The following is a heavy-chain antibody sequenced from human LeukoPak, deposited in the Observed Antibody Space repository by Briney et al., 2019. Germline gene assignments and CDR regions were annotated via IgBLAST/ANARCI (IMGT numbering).Heavy chain of an antibody. D-gene: IGHD1-26*01. CDR3: ARPRAIVGAIDY. Sequence: ASVKVPCKASGYTFTGFYMHWVRQAPGQGLEWMGWNNPNSGGTNYAQKFQGRVTTTRDTSITTAYMELSRLRSDDTAVYYCARPRAIVGAIDYWGQGTLVTVSS. J-gene: IGHJ4*02. CDR1: GYTFTGFY. V-gene: IGHV1-2*02. CDR2: NNPNSGGT.